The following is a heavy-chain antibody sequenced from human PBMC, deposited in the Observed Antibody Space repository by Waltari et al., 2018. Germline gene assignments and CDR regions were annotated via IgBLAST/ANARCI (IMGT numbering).Heavy chain of an antibody. D-gene: IGHD5-12*01. V-gene: IGHV1-2*02. CDR1: GYPLIDCY. Sequence: QVQLVQSGAEVKKPGASVKAPGKTSGYPLIDCYMHCVRPAAGQGLEWMGWINPNTGVTNYEQKFQGRVTMTRDTSITTAYMELSSLTSDDTAVYYCANIDFWGQGTLVTVSS. CDR3: ANIDF. J-gene: IGHJ4*02. CDR2: INPNTGVT.